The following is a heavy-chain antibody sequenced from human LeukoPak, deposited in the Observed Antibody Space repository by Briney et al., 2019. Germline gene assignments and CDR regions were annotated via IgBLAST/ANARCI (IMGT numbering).Heavy chain of an antibody. CDR2: IYTSGST. Sequence: SETLSLTCTVSGGSVSSGDYYWTWIRQPAGKGLEWIGRIYTSGSTTYSPSLKSRVTISRDTSKNQFSLRLSSVTAADTAVYYCARHMSVSYDAFDLWGRGTTVTVSS. J-gene: IGHJ3*01. CDR1: GGSVSSGDYY. V-gene: IGHV4-61*02. D-gene: IGHD3-10*01. CDR3: ARHMSVSYDAFDL.